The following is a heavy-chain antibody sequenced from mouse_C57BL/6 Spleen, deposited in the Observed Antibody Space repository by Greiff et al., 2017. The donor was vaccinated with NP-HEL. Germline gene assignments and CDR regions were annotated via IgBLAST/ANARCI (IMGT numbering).Heavy chain of an antibody. D-gene: IGHD1-1*01. CDR2: IYPGDGDT. V-gene: IGHV1-82*01. Sequence: QVQLQQSGPELVKPGASVKISCKASGYALSSSWMNWVKQRPGKGLEWIGRIYPGDGDTNYNGKFKGKATLTADKSSSTAYMQLSSLTSEDSAVYFCARRGLLDGSSHYYALDYWGQGTSVTVSS. J-gene: IGHJ4*01. CDR1: GYALSSSW. CDR3: ARRGLLDGSSHYYALDY.